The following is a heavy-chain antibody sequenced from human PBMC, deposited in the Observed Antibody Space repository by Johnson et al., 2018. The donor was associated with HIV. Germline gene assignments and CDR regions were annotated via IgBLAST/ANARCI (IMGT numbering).Heavy chain of an antibody. D-gene: IGHD1-7*01. CDR3: TTDQVGRNYGGKYHI. CDR2: IYSKTDGGTT. V-gene: IGHV3-15*01. CDR1: GFTFSNYW. J-gene: IGHJ3*02. Sequence: VQLVESGGGVVQPGGSLRLSCAASGFTFSNYWMSWVRQAPGKGLEWVGRIYSKTDGGTTEYAAPVKGRFTISRDDSKNTLYLQMNSLKSEDTAVYYCTTDQVGRNYGGKYHIWGQGTMVTVSS.